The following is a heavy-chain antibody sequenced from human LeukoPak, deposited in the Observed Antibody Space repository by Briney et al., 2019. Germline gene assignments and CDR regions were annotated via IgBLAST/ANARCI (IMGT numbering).Heavy chain of an antibody. J-gene: IGHJ3*01. CDR3: AKSFYYDSSGFIANGVFDV. V-gene: IGHV3-9*01. CDR2: ISGNNGSI. Sequence: GGSLRLSCAASGFNFEDYAMHWVRQVPGKGLEWVAGISGNNGSIGYADSVKGRFTISRYNARDFLDLQMNSLRAEDTALYYCAKSFYYDSSGFIANGVFDVWGQGTMVTVSS. D-gene: IGHD3-22*01. CDR1: GFNFEDYA.